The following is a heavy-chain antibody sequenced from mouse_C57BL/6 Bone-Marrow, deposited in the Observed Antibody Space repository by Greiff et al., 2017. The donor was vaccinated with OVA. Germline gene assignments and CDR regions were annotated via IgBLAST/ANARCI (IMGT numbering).Heavy chain of an antibody. CDR2: IDPNSGGT. D-gene: IGHD1-1*01. Sequence: QVQLQQPGAELVKPGASVKLSCKASGYTFTSYWMHWVKQRPGRGLEWIGRIDPNSGGTKYNEKFKSKATLTVDKPSSTGYMQDSRLTSEDSEVYYCARGDYYGSSYEWYFDVWGTGTTVTVSS. CDR1: GYTFTSYW. CDR3: ARGDYYGSSYEWYFDV. V-gene: IGHV1-72*01. J-gene: IGHJ1*03.